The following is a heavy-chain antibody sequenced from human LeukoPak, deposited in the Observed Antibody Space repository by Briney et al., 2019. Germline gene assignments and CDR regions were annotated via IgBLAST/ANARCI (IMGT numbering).Heavy chain of an antibody. CDR3: AGNWGQLVRFDN. CDR1: GGSISSNSYY. D-gene: IGHD6-13*01. Sequence: PSETLSLTCTVSGGSISSNSYYWGWIRQPPGKGLEWIGSISYSGSTYYNPSLKSRVTISVDTSKNQFSLKLSSVTAADTAVYYCAGNWGQLVRFDNWGQGTLVTVSS. V-gene: IGHV4-39*07. J-gene: IGHJ4*02. CDR2: ISYSGST.